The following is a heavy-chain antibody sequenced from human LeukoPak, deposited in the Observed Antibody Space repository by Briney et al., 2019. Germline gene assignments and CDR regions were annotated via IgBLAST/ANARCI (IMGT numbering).Heavy chain of an antibody. CDR3: ARGGTHNIGFDY. Sequence: PSETLSLTCTVSGGSISSYYWSWIRQPPGKGLEWIGYIYYSGSTNYNPSLKSRVTISVDTSKNRFSLKLSSVTAADTAVYYCARGGTHNIGFDYWGQGTLVTVSS. CDR2: IYYSGST. D-gene: IGHD1-1*01. V-gene: IGHV4-59*01. CDR1: GGSISSYY. J-gene: IGHJ4*02.